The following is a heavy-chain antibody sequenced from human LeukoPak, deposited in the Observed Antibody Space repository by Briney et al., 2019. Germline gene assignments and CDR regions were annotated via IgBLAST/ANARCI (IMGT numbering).Heavy chain of an antibody. Sequence: GESLKISCKGSGYSFTSYWIGWVRQMPGKGLEWMGIIYPGDSDTRYSPSFQGQVTISADKSISTAYLQWSSLKASDTAMYYCARRVGYCSSTSCYVWFGRQASDAFDIWGQGTMVTVSS. CDR3: ARRVGYCSSTSCYVWFGRQASDAFDI. J-gene: IGHJ3*02. D-gene: IGHD2-2*03. CDR2: IYPGDSDT. CDR1: GYSFTSYW. V-gene: IGHV5-51*01.